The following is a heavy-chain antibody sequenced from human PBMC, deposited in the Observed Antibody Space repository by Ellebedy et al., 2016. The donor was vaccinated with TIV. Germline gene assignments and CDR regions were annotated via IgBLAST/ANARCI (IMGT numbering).Heavy chain of an antibody. J-gene: IGHJ4*02. Sequence: GGSLRLSXAASGFTLSSYDMHWVRQATGKGLEWVSAIGTAGDTYYPGSVKGRFTISRENAKNSLYLQMNSLRAGDTAVYYCARAAYDLGALDYWGQGTLVTVSS. V-gene: IGHV3-13*04. CDR1: GFTLSSYD. CDR3: ARAAYDLGALDY. D-gene: IGHD4/OR15-4a*01. CDR2: IGTAGDT.